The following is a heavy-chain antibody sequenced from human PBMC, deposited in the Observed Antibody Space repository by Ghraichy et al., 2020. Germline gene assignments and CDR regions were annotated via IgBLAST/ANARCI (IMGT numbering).Heavy chain of an antibody. J-gene: IGHJ5*02. CDR2: IWYDGSNK. CDR3: ARASGFAYNWNYAYLDP. D-gene: IGHD1-7*01. V-gene: IGHV3-33*01. Sequence: GESLNISCAASGFTFSSYGMHWVRQAPGKGLEWVAVIWYDGSNKYYADSVKGRFTISRDNSKNTLYLQMNSLRAEDTAVYYCARASGFAYNWNYAYLDPWGQGTLVTVSS. CDR1: GFTFSSYG.